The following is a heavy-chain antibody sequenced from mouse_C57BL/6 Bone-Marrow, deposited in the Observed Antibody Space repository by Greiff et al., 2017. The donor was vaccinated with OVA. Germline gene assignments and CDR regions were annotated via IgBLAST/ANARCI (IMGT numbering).Heavy chain of an antibody. CDR3: ARHYGYYFDY. J-gene: IGHJ2*01. CDR1: GFTFSDYY. D-gene: IGHD2-2*01. Sequence: DVKLVESGGGLVQPGGSLKLSCAASGFTFSDYYMYWVRQTPEKRLEWVAYISNGGGSTYYPDTVKGRFTISRDNAKNTLYLQMSRLKSEDTAMYYCARHYGYYFDYWGQGTTLTVSS. V-gene: IGHV5-12*01. CDR2: ISNGGGST.